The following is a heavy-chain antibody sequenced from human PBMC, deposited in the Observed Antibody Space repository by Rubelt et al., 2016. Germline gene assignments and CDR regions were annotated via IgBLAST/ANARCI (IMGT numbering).Heavy chain of an antibody. CDR3: ARGGGSTVTTGVFDY. Sequence: VANIKQDGSEKYYVDSVKDRFTISRDNAKNSLYLQMNSLRAEDTAVYYCARGGGSTVTTGVFDYWGQGTLVTVSS. D-gene: IGHD4-17*01. J-gene: IGHJ4*02. V-gene: IGHV3-7*01. CDR2: IKQDGSEK.